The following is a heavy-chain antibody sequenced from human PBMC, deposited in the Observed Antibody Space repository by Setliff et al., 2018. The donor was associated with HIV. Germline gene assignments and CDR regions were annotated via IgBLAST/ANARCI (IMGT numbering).Heavy chain of an antibody. Sequence: SETLSLTCTVSGDSISRRIYYWGWIRQPPGKGLEWIRNFYYSGSSHYNPSLKSRVTISVDTSKNQFSLKLISVSAADTAVYYCAKLLPAADMAREIDSWGQGTLVTVSS. CDR2: FYYSGSS. J-gene: IGHJ4*02. CDR1: GDSISRRIYY. V-gene: IGHV4-39*01. D-gene: IGHD2-2*01. CDR3: AKLLPAADMAREIDS.